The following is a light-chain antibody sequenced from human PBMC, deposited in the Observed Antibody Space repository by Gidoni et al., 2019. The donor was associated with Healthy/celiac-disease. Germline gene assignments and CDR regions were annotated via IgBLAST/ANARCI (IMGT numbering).Light chain of an antibody. Sequence: EIVLTPSPGTLSLSPGESATLSCRASQSVSSSYLAWYQQKPGQAPRLLIYGASSRATGIPDRFSGSGSGTDFTLTISRLEPEDFAVYYCQQYGSSGLTFGGGTKVEIK. J-gene: IGKJ4*01. V-gene: IGKV3-20*01. CDR3: QQYGSSGLT. CDR2: GAS. CDR1: QSVSSSY.